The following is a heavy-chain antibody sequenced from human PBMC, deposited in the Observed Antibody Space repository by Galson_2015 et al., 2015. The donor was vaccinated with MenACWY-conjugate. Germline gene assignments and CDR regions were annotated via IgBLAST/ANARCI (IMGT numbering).Heavy chain of an antibody. CDR3: ARITYYYDSSGYYYEDAFDI. J-gene: IGHJ3*02. V-gene: IGHV2-70*04. CDR2: IDWDDDK. CDR1: GFSLSTSGMR. Sequence: PALVKPTQTLTLTCTFSGFSLSTSGMRVSWIRQPPGKALEWLARIDWDDDKFYSTSLKTRLTISKDTSKNQVVLTMTNMDPVDTATYYCARITYYYDSSGYYYEDAFDIWGQGTMVTVSS. D-gene: IGHD3-22*01.